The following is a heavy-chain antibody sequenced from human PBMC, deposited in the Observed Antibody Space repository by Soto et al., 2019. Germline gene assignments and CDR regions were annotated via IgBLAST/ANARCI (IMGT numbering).Heavy chain of an antibody. V-gene: IGHV1-3*01. CDR3: AKGSQLWTPDY. D-gene: IGHD6-13*01. CDR2: IAAGNGKT. CDR1: GYTFTDYA. Sequence: DSVKVSYKASGYTFTDYAIHWLRQAPGQGLEWMAWIAAGNGKTKYSQKFQGRVTITTDTSATTAYMELSGLRSEDTAIYYCAKGSQLWTPDYWGQGTLVTVSS. J-gene: IGHJ4*02.